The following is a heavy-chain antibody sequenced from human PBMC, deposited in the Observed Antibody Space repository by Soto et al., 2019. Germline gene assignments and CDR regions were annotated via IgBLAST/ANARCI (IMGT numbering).Heavy chain of an antibody. V-gene: IGHV3-74*03. CDR2: INTDGSVA. J-gene: IGHJ5*02. CDR1: GLTFRSYW. Sequence: PGGSLRLSCAASGLTFRSYWMHWVRQAPGKGLVWVSRINTDGSVAMYVDSVKGRFTISRDNAKNSLYLQMNSLRAEDTAVYYCARTYGTGSLNWFDPWGQGTLVTVSS. CDR3: ARTYGTGSLNWFDP. D-gene: IGHD3-10*01.